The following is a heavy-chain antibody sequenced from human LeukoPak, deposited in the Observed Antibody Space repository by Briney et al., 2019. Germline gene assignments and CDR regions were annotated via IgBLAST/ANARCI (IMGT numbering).Heavy chain of an antibody. CDR2: IKQDGSEK. CDR3: ARDLSGPSVY. J-gene: IGHJ4*02. Sequence: PGGSLRLSCAASGFTFSNYWMSWLRQAPGKGLEWVANIKQDGSEKYYVDSVKGRFTISRDNAKNSLYLQMNSLRAEDTAVYYCARDLSGPSVYWGQGTLVTVSS. V-gene: IGHV3-7*01. D-gene: IGHD2-15*01. CDR1: GFTFSNYW.